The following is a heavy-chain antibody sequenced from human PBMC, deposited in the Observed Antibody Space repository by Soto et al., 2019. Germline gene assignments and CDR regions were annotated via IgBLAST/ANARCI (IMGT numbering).Heavy chain of an antibody. V-gene: IGHV3-74*01. CDR2: IDPHGSST. D-gene: IGHD4-4*01. Sequence: GGSLRLSCAASGFPFSDYWMHWVRQAPGEGLVWVSRIDPHGSSTAYADSVEGRFTISRDNSKNTVFLQMNSLRAEDTAIYYCTSLSIAVGNYAFDIWGQRTMVTVSS. J-gene: IGHJ3*02. CDR3: TSLSIAVGNYAFDI. CDR1: GFPFSDYW.